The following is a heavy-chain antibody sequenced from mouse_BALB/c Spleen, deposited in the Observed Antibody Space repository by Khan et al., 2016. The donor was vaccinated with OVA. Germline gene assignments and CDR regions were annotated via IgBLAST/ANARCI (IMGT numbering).Heavy chain of an antibody. V-gene: IGHV2-9*02. CDR3: ARSKYLARY. J-gene: IGHJ2*01. Sequence: QVQLKESGPGLVAPSQSLSITCTVYGYSLTRYGVHWVRQPPGKGLEWLGLIWAGGSTNCNWALMSRLSISIDNSKSRVFLIMNSLQTDDTALYYCARSKYLARYWGQGTTLTVSS. D-gene: IGHD3-3*01. CDR2: IWAGGST. CDR1: GYSLTRYG.